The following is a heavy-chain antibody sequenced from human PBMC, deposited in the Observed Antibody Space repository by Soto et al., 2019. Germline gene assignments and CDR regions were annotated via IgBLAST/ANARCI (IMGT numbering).Heavy chain of an antibody. V-gene: IGHV3-30*18. D-gene: IGHD6-6*01. CDR1: GFTFSSYG. CDR3: AKDWAHMPAARQVLLDYYYGMDV. Sequence: PGGSLRLSCAASGFTFSSYGMHWVRQAPGKGLEWVAVISYDGSNKYYADSVKGRFTISRDNSKNTLYLQMNSLRAEDTAVYYCAKDWAHMPAARQVLLDYYYGMDVWGQGTTVTVSS. CDR2: ISYDGSNK. J-gene: IGHJ6*02.